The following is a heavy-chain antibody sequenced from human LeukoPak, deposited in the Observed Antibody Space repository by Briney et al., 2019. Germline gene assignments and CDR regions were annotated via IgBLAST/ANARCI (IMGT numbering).Heavy chain of an antibody. CDR2: ISAYNGNT. Sequence: GASVKVSCKASGYTFTSYGISWVRQAPGQGLEWMGWISAYNGNTNYAQKLQGRVTMTTDTSTSTAHMELRSLRSDDTAVYYCARDGDYYDSSGYLPIDYWGQGTLVTVSS. V-gene: IGHV1-18*01. J-gene: IGHJ4*02. CDR3: ARDGDYYDSSGYLPIDY. D-gene: IGHD3-22*01. CDR1: GYTFTSYG.